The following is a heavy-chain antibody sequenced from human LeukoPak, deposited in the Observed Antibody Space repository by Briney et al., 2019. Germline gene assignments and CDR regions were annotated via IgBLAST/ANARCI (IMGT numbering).Heavy chain of an antibody. CDR3: AKVGSYYVGATQFDY. CDR2: ISGSGGST. J-gene: IGHJ4*02. Sequence: GGSLRLSCAASGFTFSSYWMSWVRQAPGKGLEWVSAISGSGGSTYYADSVKGRFTISRDNSKNTLYLQMNSLRAEDTAVYYCAKVGSYYVGATQFDYWGQGTLVTVSS. D-gene: IGHD1-26*01. V-gene: IGHV3-23*01. CDR1: GFTFSSYW.